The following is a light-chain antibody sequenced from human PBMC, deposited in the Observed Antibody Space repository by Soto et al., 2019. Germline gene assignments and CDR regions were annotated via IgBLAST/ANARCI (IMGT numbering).Light chain of an antibody. V-gene: IGLV2-11*01. CDR1: SSDVGAYNY. J-gene: IGLJ3*02. CDR3: CSYAGSYTGV. Sequence: QSALTQPRSLSGSPGQSVTISCTGTSSDVGAYNYVSWYQQHPGKAPKLMIYAVTNRPSGVPDHFSGSKSGNTASLTISGLQAEDEADYYCCSYAGSYTGVFGGGTQLTVL. CDR2: AVT.